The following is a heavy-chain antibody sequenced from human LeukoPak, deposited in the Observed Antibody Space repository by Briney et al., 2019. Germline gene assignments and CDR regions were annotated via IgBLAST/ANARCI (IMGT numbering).Heavy chain of an antibody. CDR3: ARAFAPEGDAFDI. CDR1: GYTFTGYY. D-gene: IGHD3-3*02. Sequence: GVSVKVSCKASGYTFTGYYMHWVRQAPGQGLEWMGWINPNSGGTNYAQKFQGRVTMTRDTSISTAYMELSRLRSDDTAVYYCARAFAPEGDAFDIWGQGTMVTVSS. J-gene: IGHJ3*02. V-gene: IGHV1-2*02. CDR2: INPNSGGT.